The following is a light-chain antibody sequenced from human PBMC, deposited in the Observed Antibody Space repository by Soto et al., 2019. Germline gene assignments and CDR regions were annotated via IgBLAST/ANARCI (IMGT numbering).Light chain of an antibody. V-gene: IGLV2-8*01. CDR3: SSYAASNNFYFV. CDR1: SIDVVGYNY. J-gene: IGLJ3*02. CDR2: EVT. Sequence: QSALTQPPSASGSLGQSVTISCTGTSIDVVGYNYVSWYQQYPGRAPKLMIYEVTKRPSGVPDRFSGSKSGNTASLTVSGLQAEDEADYYCSSYAASNNFYFVFGGGTKLTVL.